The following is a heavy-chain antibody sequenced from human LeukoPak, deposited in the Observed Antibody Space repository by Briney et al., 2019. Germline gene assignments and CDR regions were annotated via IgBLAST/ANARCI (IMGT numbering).Heavy chain of an antibody. D-gene: IGHD6-6*01. CDR2: IYTSGST. Sequence: SQTLFLTCTVSGGSISSGSYYWSWIRQPAGKGLEWIGRIYTSGSTNYNPSLKSRVTVSVDTSKNQFSLKLSSVTAADTAVYYCARSSIAARPGYYFDYWGQGTLVTVSS. V-gene: IGHV4-61*02. CDR1: GGSISSGSYY. CDR3: ARSSIAARPGYYFDY. J-gene: IGHJ4*02.